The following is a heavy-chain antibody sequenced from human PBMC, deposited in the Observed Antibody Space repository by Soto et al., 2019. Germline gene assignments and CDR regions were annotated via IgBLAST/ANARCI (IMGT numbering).Heavy chain of an antibody. Sequence: GGSLRLSCAASGFTFSSYGMHWVRQAPGKGLEWVAVIWYDGSNKYYADSVKGRFTISRDNSKNTLYLQMNSLRAEDTAVYYCARKISGYDLSLDYWGQGTLVTVSS. D-gene: IGHD5-12*01. CDR1: GFTFSSYG. CDR3: ARKISGYDLSLDY. V-gene: IGHV3-33*01. J-gene: IGHJ4*02. CDR2: IWYDGSNK.